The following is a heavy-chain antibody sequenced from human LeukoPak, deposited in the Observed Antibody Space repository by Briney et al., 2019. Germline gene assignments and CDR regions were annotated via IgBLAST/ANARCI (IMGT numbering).Heavy chain of an antibody. CDR1: GFTFSSYG. V-gene: IGHV3-23*01. CDR2: ISGSGGST. Sequence: GGSLRLSCAASGFTFSSYGMSWVRQAPGKGLEWVSAISGSGGSTYYADSVKGRFTISRDNSKNTLYLRMNSLRAEDTAVYYCAKGSVVVVAAYNWFDPWGQGTLVTVSS. J-gene: IGHJ5*02. D-gene: IGHD2-15*01. CDR3: AKGSVVVVAAYNWFDP.